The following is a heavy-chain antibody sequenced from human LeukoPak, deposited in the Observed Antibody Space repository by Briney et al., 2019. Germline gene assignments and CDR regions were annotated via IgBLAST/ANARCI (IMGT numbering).Heavy chain of an antibody. CDR3: VSFYETY. V-gene: IGHV3-74*01. Sequence: GGSLRLSCAASGLTFSSHAMSWVRQAPGKGLVWVSHINSDGSWTSYADSVKGRFTISKDNAKNTVYLQMNSLRAEDTAVYYCVSFYETYWGRGTLVTVSS. CDR2: INSDGSWT. CDR1: GLTFSSHA. J-gene: IGHJ4*02. D-gene: IGHD2/OR15-2a*01.